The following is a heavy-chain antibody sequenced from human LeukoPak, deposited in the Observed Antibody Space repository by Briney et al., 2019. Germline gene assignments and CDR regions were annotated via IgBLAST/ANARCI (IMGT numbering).Heavy chain of an antibody. CDR3: ARGLGYCTNGVCSNFDY. CDR1: GFTFSSYG. CDR2: IWYDGSNK. J-gene: IGHJ4*02. D-gene: IGHD2-8*01. Sequence: GGSLRLSCAASGFTFSSYGMHWVRQAPGKGLEGVAVIWYDGSNKYYADSVKGRFTISRDNSKNTLYLQMNSLRAEDTAVYYCARGLGYCTNGVCSNFDYWGQGTLVTVSS. V-gene: IGHV3-33*01.